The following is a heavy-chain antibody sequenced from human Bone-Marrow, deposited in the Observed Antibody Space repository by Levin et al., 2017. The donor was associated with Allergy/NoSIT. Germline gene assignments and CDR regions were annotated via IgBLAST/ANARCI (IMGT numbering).Heavy chain of an antibody. CDR3: ATRRDCAAGNCYYEYLED. D-gene: IGHD2-15*01. J-gene: IGHJ1*01. CDR2: ISSSSSYI. V-gene: IGHV3-21*01. CDR1: GFSISSYT. Sequence: GGSLRLSCAASGFSISSYTMVWVRQAPGKGLEWVSSISSSSSYIYYADSVRGRFTISRDNAQNSMFLQMNSLRSEDTAIYYCATRRDCAAGNCYYEYLEDWGQGALVTVSS.